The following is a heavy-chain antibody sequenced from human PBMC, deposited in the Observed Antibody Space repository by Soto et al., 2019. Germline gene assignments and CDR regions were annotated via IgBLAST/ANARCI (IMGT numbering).Heavy chain of an antibody. CDR2: INPSGGST. Sequence: GASMEVSRKASGYTFPSYYIHWVRQAPGQGLEWMGIINPSGGSTNYAQKFQGRFTMTRGTSTSTVYMDLSSLRSEDTAVYYCARHLAAGDYWGQGTVVTVS. J-gene: IGHJ4*02. D-gene: IGHD6-13*01. CDR3: ARHLAAGDY. CDR1: GYTFPSYY. V-gene: IGHV1-46*01.